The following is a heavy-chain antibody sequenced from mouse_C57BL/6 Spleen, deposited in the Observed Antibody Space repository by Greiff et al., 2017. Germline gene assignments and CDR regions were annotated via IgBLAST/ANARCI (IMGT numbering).Heavy chain of an antibody. CDR3: TGDYYGSSYKTGFAY. D-gene: IGHD1-1*01. J-gene: IGHJ3*01. CDR2: IYPGHSDT. CDR1: GYTFTSYW. V-gene: IGHV1-5*01. Sequence: VQLQQSGTVLARPGASVKMSCKTSGYTFTSYWMHWVKQRPGQGLEWIGAIYPGHSDTSYNQKFKGKAKLTAVTSASTAYMELSSLTNEDSAVYYGTGDYYGSSYKTGFAYWGQGTLVTVSA.